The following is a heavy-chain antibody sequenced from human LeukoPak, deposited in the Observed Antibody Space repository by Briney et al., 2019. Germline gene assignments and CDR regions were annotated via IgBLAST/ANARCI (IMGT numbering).Heavy chain of an antibody. J-gene: IGHJ4*02. CDR1: GFTFSSYG. CDR2: ISHDGTVQ. V-gene: IGHV3-30*18. CDR3: AKEGAAKTAARLDC. Sequence: GGSLRLSCAASGFTFSSYGMQWVRQAPGKGLEWVAVISHDGTVQYYADSVRGRFTISRDNSKNTLSLQMNSLRTEDTALYYCAKEGAAKTAARLDCWGQGTLVTVSS. D-gene: IGHD6-6*01.